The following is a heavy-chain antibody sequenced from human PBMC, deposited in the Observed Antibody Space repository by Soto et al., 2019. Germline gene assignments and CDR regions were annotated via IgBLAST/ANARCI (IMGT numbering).Heavy chain of an antibody. D-gene: IGHD6-13*01. CDR1: GGSFSGYH. CDR2: INHIGST. CDR3: ARRSASSSWYF. J-gene: IGHJ1*01. Sequence: QVHLQQWGAGLWKPSETLSLTCAVYGGSFSGYHWSWLRQPPGKGLEWIGEINHIGSTTYNTSLNSRVTMSVDTSKNQFSLKLTSVTAADTAVYYCARRSASSSWYFWGQGTLVSVSS. V-gene: IGHV4-34*01.